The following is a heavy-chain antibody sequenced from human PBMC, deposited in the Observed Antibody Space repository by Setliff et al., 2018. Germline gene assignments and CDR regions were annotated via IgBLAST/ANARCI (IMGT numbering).Heavy chain of an antibody. V-gene: IGHV4-4*07. CDR3: AREKGNREAPELRGLYYYYMDV. J-gene: IGHJ6*03. CDR1: GGSISSYY. CDR2: IYTSGST. D-gene: IGHD3-10*01. Sequence: SETLSLTCTVSGGSISSYYWSWIRQPAGKGLEWIGRIYTSGSTNYNPSLKSRVAMSVDTSKNQFPLKLSSVTAADTAVYHCAREKGNREAPELRGLYYYYMDVWGKGTTVTVSS.